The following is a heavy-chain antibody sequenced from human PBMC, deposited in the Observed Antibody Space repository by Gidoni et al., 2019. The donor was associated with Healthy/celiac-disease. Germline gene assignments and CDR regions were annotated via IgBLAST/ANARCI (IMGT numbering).Heavy chain of an antibody. CDR1: GFTFSSYG. D-gene: IGHD2-2*01. V-gene: IGHV3-30*02. Sequence: QVQLVESGGGVVQPGGSLRLSCAASGFTFSSYGMHWVRQAPGKGLEWVAFIRYDGSNKYYADSVKGRFTISRDNSKNTLYLQMNSLRAEDTAVYYCAKEYHLPFYYYYYGMDVWGQGTTVTVSS. J-gene: IGHJ6*02. CDR3: AKEYHLPFYYYYYGMDV. CDR2: IRYDGSNK.